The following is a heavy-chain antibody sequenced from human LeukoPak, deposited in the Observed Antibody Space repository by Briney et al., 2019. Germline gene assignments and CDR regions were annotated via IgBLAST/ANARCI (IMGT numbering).Heavy chain of an antibody. V-gene: IGHV4-34*01. Sequence: SETLSLTCAVYGGSFSGYYWSWIRQPPGKGLEWIGEINHSGSTNYNPSLKSRVTMSVDTSKNQFSLKLSSVTAADTAVYYCARDIVVVPASHNRDYYYYGMDVWGQGTTVTVSS. CDR1: GGSFSGYY. CDR2: INHSGST. CDR3: ARDIVVVPASHNRDYYYYGMDV. D-gene: IGHD2-2*01. J-gene: IGHJ6*02.